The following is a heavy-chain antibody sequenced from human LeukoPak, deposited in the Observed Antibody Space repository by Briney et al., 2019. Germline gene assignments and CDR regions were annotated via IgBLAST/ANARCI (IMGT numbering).Heavy chain of an antibody. D-gene: IGHD2-2*01. Sequence: PSETLSLTCTVSGGSIISYYWSWIRQPAGKGLEWIGRIYTSGSTNYNPSLKSRVTISVDKSKNQFSLKLSSVTAADTAVYYCARECDIVVVPAAYDAFDIWGQGTMVTVSS. CDR3: ARECDIVVVPAAYDAFDI. CDR1: GGSIISYY. CDR2: IYTSGST. J-gene: IGHJ3*02. V-gene: IGHV4-4*07.